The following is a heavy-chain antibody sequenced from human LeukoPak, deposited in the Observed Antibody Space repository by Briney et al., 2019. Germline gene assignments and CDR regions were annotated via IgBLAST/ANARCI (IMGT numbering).Heavy chain of an antibody. CDR3: ATTDDSAAGPH. V-gene: IGHV3-7*01. CDR1: GFTFSDYW. J-gene: IGHJ4*02. CDR2: IKQDGSQK. Sequence: PGGSLRLSCATSGFTFSDYWMTWVRQVPGKGLGWVGNIKQDGSQKFYADSVKGRFTISRDNAENSLYLQMNNLRAEDTAVYYCATTDDSAAGPHWGQGTLVTVSS. D-gene: IGHD6-13*01.